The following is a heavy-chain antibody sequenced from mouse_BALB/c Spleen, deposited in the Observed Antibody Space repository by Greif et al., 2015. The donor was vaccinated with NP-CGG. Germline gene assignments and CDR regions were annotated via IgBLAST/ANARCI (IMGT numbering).Heavy chain of an antibody. D-gene: IGHD1-1*01. J-gene: IGHJ4*01. CDR1: GYTFTSYW. CDR3: ARSYYGRNAMDY. V-gene: IGHV1-7*01. Sequence: VKLQESGAELAKPGASVKMSCKASGYTFTSYWMHWVKQRPGQGLEWIGYINPSTGYTEYNQKFKDKATSTTDKSSSTAYMQLSSLTSEDSAVYYCARSYYGRNAMDYWGQGTSVTVSS. CDR2: INPSTGYT.